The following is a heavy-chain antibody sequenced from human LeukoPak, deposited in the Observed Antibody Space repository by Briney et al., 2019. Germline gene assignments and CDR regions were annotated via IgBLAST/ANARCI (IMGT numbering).Heavy chain of an antibody. CDR3: AKDPDKRYYFDY. Sequence: GGSLRLSCAASGFTFSSYAMSWVRQAPGKGLEWVSAISGSGGSTYYAGSVKGRFTISRDNSKNTLYLQMNSLRAEDTAVYYCAKDPDKRYYFDYWGQGTLVTVSS. CDR2: ISGSGGST. D-gene: IGHD1-14*01. CDR1: GFTFSSYA. J-gene: IGHJ4*02. V-gene: IGHV3-23*01.